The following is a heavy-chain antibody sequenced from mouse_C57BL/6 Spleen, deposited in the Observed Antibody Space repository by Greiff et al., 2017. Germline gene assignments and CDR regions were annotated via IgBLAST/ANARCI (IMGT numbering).Heavy chain of an antibody. V-gene: IGHV5-4*03. J-gene: IGHJ2*01. CDR3: ARSLDYYGSEYYFDY. D-gene: IGHD1-1*01. Sequence: EVMLVESGGGLVKPGGSLKLSCAASGFTFSSYAMSWVRQTPEKRLEWVATISDGGSYTYYPDNVKGRFTISRDNAKNNLYLQMSHLKSEDTAMYYCARSLDYYGSEYYFDYWGQGTTLTVSS. CDR1: GFTFSSYA. CDR2: ISDGGSYT.